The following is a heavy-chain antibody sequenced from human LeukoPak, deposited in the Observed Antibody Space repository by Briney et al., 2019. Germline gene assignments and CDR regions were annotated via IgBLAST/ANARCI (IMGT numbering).Heavy chain of an antibody. V-gene: IGHV3-7*01. CDR2: IKQDGSEK. CDR3: ARDYRTGIAAAAYYFDY. D-gene: IGHD6-13*01. CDR1: GFTFSSYW. J-gene: IGHJ4*02. Sequence: GGSLRLSCAASGFTFSSYWMSWVRQAPGKGLEWVANIKQDGSEKYYVDSVKGRFTISRDNSKNTLYLQMNSLRVEDTAVYYCARDYRTGIAAAAYYFDYWGQGTLVTVSS.